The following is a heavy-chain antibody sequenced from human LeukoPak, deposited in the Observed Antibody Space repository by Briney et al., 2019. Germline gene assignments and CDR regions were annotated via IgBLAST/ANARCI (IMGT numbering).Heavy chain of an antibody. J-gene: IGHJ4*02. V-gene: IGHV4-59*01. CDR2: IYYSGST. CDR1: GGSISSYY. CDR3: WSTYYDYVWGSYRFDY. Sequence: SETLSLTCTVSGGSISSYYWSWIRQPPGKGLEWIGYIYYSGSTTYNPSLKNRVTISVGTSKNQFSLKLSTVTATDTAVYYCWSTYYDYVWGSYRFDYWGQGTLVTVSS. D-gene: IGHD3-16*02.